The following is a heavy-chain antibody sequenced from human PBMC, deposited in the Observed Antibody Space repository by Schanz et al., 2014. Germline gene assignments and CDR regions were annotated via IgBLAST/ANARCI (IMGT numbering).Heavy chain of an antibody. CDR1: GYTFTSYS. CDR3: ARDGVDAAAGGNY. D-gene: IGHD6-13*01. J-gene: IGHJ4*02. Sequence: QVPLVQSGAEVKKPGASVKVSCKASGYTFTSYSIHWVRQAPGQGLEWMGWINVGNGNMKYSQKFQGRVTITRDTSASTAYMELTSLRSEDTAVYYCARDGVDAAAGGNYWGQGTLVTVSS. CDR2: INVGNGNM. V-gene: IGHV1-3*01.